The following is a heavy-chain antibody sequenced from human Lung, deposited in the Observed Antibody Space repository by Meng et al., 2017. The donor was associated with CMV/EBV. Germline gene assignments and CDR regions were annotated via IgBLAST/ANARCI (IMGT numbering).Heavy chain of an antibody. J-gene: IGHJ6*02. Sequence: GEXXKISCAAPGFTVSGNYMNWVRQAPGKGLEWVSVIYSGGSTYYADSVKGRFTISRDNSKNTLYLQMNSLRAEDTAVYYCARDSYGMDVLGQGTTVTVSS. CDR2: IYSGGST. CDR1: GFTVSGNY. CDR3: ARDSYGMDV. V-gene: IGHV3-53*01.